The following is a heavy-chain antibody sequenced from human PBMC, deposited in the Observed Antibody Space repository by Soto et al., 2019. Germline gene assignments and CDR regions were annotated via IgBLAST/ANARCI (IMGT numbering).Heavy chain of an antibody. CDR3: ARGRYSYETIYYKFYYSALDV. Sequence: SETLSLTCVVYGGSIRGYYWSLIRQSPGKGLEWIGDINDNGGTNYNPSLKSRVTTSLDTSKKQVSLMVSSVTAADTAVYYCARGRYSYETIYYKFYYSALDVWGQGTTVTVSS. CDR1: GGSIRGYY. V-gene: IGHV4-34*01. D-gene: IGHD3-10*01. J-gene: IGHJ6*02. CDR2: INDNGGT.